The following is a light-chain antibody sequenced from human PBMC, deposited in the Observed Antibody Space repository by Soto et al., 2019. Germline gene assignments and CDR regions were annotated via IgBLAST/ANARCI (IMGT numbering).Light chain of an antibody. V-gene: IGKV1-5*01. CDR1: QTIRSL. CDR2: EAS. Sequence: EIQMTQSPSTLSASVGDRVTITCRASQTIRSLLAWYQQKPGKAPKLLIYEASSLESGVPSRFSGSGSGTEFTLTISGLQPDDFATYYCQQFNSYPITFGQGTRLEIK. CDR3: QQFNSYPIT. J-gene: IGKJ5*01.